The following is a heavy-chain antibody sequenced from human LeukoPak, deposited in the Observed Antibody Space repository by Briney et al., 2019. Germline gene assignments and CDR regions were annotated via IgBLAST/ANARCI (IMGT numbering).Heavy chain of an antibody. D-gene: IGHD2-2*01. CDR2: ISGRGGST. CDR1: GFTFSSYA. Sequence: PGGSLRLSCAASGFTFSSYAMSWDRQAPGKGLEWVSGISGRGGSTYSADYLKGRFTISRDNSKNTLYLQMNNLRAEDTAEYYCAKGGYCGGTSCYFYYMDVWGKGTTVTVSS. V-gene: IGHV3-23*01. CDR3: AKGGYCGGTSCYFYYMDV. J-gene: IGHJ6*03.